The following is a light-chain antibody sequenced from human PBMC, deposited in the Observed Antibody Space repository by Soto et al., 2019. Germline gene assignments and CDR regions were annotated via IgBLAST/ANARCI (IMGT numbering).Light chain of an antibody. Sequence: DIEITQAPSSLSASAGDRVTITCRASQSISSYLHWYQQKPGKAPELLIYAASSLQSGVPSRFSGSGSGTDFTLTISSLQPEDFATYYCQHSYTTPQTFGQGTKVDIK. V-gene: IGKV1-39*01. CDR1: QSISSY. J-gene: IGKJ1*01. CDR2: AAS. CDR3: QHSYTTPQT.